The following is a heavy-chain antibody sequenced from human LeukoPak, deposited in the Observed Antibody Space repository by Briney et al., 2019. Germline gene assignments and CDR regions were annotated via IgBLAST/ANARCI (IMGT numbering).Heavy chain of an antibody. CDR3: ARQASGDGYNFDY. CDR2: ISTSSSYT. V-gene: IGHV3-11*06. D-gene: IGHD5-24*01. CDR1: GFTFSDHY. Sequence: GGSLRLSCAASGFTFSDHYMSWIRQAPGKGLEWGSYISTSSSYTNYADSVKGRFTISRDNAKNSLYLQMNSLRVEDTALYYCARQASGDGYNFDYWGQGTLVTVSS. J-gene: IGHJ4*02.